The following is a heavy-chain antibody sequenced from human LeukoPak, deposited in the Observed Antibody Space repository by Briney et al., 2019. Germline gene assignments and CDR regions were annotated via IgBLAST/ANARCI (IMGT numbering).Heavy chain of an antibody. V-gene: IGHV4-61*05. Sequence: PSETLSLTCTVSGGSISSSSYYWGWIRQPPGKELEWIGYIYYSGSTNYNPSLKSRVTISVDTSKNQFSLKLSSVTAADTAVYYCARRRSSSGRGNFDYWGQGTLVTVSS. CDR2: IYYSGST. CDR1: GGSISSSSYY. J-gene: IGHJ4*02. CDR3: ARRRSSSGRGNFDY. D-gene: IGHD6-13*01.